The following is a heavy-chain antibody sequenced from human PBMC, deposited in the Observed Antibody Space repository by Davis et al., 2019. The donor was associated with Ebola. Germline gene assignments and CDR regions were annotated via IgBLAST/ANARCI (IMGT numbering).Heavy chain of an antibody. D-gene: IGHD5-18*01. V-gene: IGHV1-18*01. CDR3: ARGSQDTAVFLDFIY. CDR1: GYTFTSYG. J-gene: IGHJ4*02. Sequence: ASVKVSCKASGYTFTSYGISWVRQAPGQGLEWMGWISAYNGNTNYAQKLQGRVTMTTDTSTSTAYMELRSLRSDDTAVYYCARGSQDTAVFLDFIYWGQGTLVTVSS. CDR2: ISAYNGNT.